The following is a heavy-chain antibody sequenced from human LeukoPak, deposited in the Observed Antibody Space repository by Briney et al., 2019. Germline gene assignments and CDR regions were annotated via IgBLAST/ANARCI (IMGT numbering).Heavy chain of an antibody. Sequence: SETLSLTCTVSGGSISSYYWSWIRQPPGKGLEWIGYIYYSGSTNYNPSFKSRVTISVDTSKNQFSLKLSSVTAADTAVYYCARVGQYYDSSGYYYEGYYFDYWGQGTLVTVSS. CDR1: GGSISSYY. J-gene: IGHJ4*02. CDR3: ARVGQYYDSSGYYYEGYYFDY. CDR2: IYYSGST. V-gene: IGHV4-59*01. D-gene: IGHD3-22*01.